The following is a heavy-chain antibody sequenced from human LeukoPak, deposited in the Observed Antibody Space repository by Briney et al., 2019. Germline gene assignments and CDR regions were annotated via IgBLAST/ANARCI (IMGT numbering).Heavy chain of an antibody. CDR1: GFTVSNKY. V-gene: IGHV3-66*01. Sequence: PGGSLRLSCVASGFTVSNKYMSWVRQAPGKGLEWVSVLYNAGSTYYADSVKGRFTISRDNSKNTLYLQMNSLRAGDTAVYYCARAALTNGMDVWGQGTTVTVSS. CDR2: LYNAGST. D-gene: IGHD1-14*01. CDR3: ARAALTNGMDV. J-gene: IGHJ6*02.